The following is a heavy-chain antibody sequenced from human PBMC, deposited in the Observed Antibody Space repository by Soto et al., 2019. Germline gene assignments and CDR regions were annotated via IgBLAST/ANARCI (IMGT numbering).Heavy chain of an antibody. CDR2: IYYSGST. D-gene: IGHD6-19*01. V-gene: IGHV4-59*12. CDR3: ARAGGSSGPVALGY. J-gene: IGHJ4*02. CDR1: GGSISTYY. Sequence: SETLSLTCTVSGGSISTYYWNWIRQPPGKGLEWIGYIYYSGSTNYSPSLKSRVTISVDRSKNQFSLKLSSVTAADTAVYYCARAGGSSGPVALGYWGQGTLVTVSS.